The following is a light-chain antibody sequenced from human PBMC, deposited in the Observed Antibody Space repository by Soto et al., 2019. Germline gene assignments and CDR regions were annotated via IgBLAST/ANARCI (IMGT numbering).Light chain of an antibody. Sequence: DIQMTQSPSSLSASVGDRVTISCRASQNINKYLNWYQQKPGSVPTLLIYAASTLQGGVPSRFNGSGFGTDFTVTISNLQPEDFATYYCQQSFDTPLSFGGGTKVDIX. CDR2: AAS. V-gene: IGKV1-39*01. J-gene: IGKJ4*01. CDR1: QNINKY. CDR3: QQSFDTPLS.